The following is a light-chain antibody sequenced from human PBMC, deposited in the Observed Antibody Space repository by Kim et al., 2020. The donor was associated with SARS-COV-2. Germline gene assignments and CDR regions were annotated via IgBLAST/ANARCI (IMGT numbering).Light chain of an antibody. V-gene: IGKV1-16*01. CDR2: GAS. CDR1: EGIAKS. J-gene: IGKJ5*01. CDR3: QQFNAFPIT. Sequence: ASIGDRVTSTCRAIEGIAKSLAWFQQKPGTAPKCLIYGASTLEPGVPSRFSGRRSGTEFTLTINSLQPEDFATYYCQQFNAFPITFGQGTRLDIK.